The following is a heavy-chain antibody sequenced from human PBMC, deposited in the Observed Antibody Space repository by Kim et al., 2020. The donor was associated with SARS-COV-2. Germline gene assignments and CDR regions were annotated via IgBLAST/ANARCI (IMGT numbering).Heavy chain of an antibody. V-gene: IGHV4-4*07. D-gene: IGHD3-16*02. CDR3: ASALGH. J-gene: IGHJ4*02. Sequence: YTSGGTNYIPSLQSRVTMSVDMSKNQFSLKLSSVTAADTAVYYCASALGHWGQGTLVTVSS. CDR2: YTSGGT.